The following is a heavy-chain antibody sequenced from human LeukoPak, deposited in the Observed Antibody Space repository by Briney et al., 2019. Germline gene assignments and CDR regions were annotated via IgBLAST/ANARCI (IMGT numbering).Heavy chain of an antibody. CDR3: ARELYSECGGDCYSNADY. V-gene: IGHV3-7*01. CDR2: IKQDGSEK. J-gene: IGHJ4*02. Sequence: GGSLRLSCAASGFTFSNYWMSWVRQAPGKGLGWVANIKQDGSEKYYVDSVKGRFTISRDNAKNSLYPQMNSLRAEDTAVYYCARELYSECGGDCYSNADYWGQGTLVTVSS. CDR1: GFTFSNYW. D-gene: IGHD2-21*02.